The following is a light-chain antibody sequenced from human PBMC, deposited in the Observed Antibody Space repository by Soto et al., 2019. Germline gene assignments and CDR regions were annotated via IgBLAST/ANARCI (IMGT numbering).Light chain of an antibody. CDR2: AAS. V-gene: IGKV3-20*01. CDR3: QQYGSLFS. J-gene: IGKJ3*01. Sequence: EIVLRQSPGTLSLSPGERATLSCRASQSVSSSYLAWYQQKPGQAPRLLIYAASSRATGIPDRFSGSGSGTDFTLTISRLEPEDFAVYFCQQYGSLFSFGPGTKVDI. CDR1: QSVSSSY.